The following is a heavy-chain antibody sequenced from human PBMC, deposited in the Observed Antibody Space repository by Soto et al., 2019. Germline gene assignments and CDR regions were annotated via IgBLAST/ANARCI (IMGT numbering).Heavy chain of an antibody. V-gene: IGHV3-30-3*01. J-gene: IGHJ4*02. D-gene: IGHD7-27*01. Sequence: GSLRLSCAASGFSFGISPMHWARQAPGKGPEWVALISYDGTNKFYADSVKGRFTISRDNSKSTLYLQVDSLRPEDAAVYYCARDPKTSGGQHWAFNYFDSWGQGTLVTVSS. CDR3: ARDPKTSGGQHWAFNYFDS. CDR2: ISYDGTNK. CDR1: GFSFGISP.